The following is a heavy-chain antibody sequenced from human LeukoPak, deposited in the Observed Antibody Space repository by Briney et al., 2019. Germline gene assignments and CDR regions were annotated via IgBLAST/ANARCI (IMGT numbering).Heavy chain of an antibody. J-gene: IGHJ6*03. D-gene: IGHD6-6*01. CDR2: IYYSGST. CDR3: ARRLEYSSSSKDYYYYYMDV. V-gene: IGHV4-30-4*08. Sequence: SETLSLTCTVSGGSISSGDYYWSWIRQPPGKGLEWIGYIYYSGSTYCNPSLKSRVTISVDTSKNQFSLKLSSVTAADTAVYYCARRLEYSSSSKDYYYYYMDVWGKGTTVTVSS. CDR1: GGSISSGDYY.